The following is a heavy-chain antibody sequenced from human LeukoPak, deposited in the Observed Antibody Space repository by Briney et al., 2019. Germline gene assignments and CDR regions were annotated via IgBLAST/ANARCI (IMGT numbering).Heavy chain of an antibody. CDR3: ARALYDILTGYQFDY. V-gene: IGHV3-11*01. D-gene: IGHD3-9*01. Sequence: PGRSLRLSCAASGFTFSDYYMSWIRQAPGKGLEWVSYISSSGSTIYYADSVKGRFTISRDNAKNSLYLQMNSLRAEDTAVYYCARALYDILTGYQFDYWGQGTLVTVSS. J-gene: IGHJ4*02. CDR1: GFTFSDYY. CDR2: ISSSGSTI.